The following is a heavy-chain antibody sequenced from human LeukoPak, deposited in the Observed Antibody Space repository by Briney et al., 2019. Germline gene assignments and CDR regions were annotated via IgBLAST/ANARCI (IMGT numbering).Heavy chain of an antibody. D-gene: IGHD2-2*01. Sequence: ASVKVSCKASGYTFTSYDINWVRQATGQGLEWMGWISGYNAYTHYAQKLQGGVTMTTDTSTSTAYMELRSLRSDDTAVYYCARDRRLDYQLPADNWGQGTLVTVSS. CDR3: ARDRRLDYQLPADN. CDR1: GYTFTSYD. CDR2: ISGYNAYT. J-gene: IGHJ4*02. V-gene: IGHV1-18*01.